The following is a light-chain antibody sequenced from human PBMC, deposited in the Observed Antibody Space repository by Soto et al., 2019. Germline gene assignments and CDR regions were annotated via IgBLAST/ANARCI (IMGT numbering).Light chain of an antibody. Sequence: EIMMTQSPATLSVSPGARATLSFRASQSVGSNFAWFQQKPGQAPRLLIYGASTRATGITARFSGSGSGTEFTLTISSLQSEDFAVYYCQQYSNWPWTFGQGTKVEIK. J-gene: IGKJ1*01. CDR3: QQYSNWPWT. V-gene: IGKV3-15*01. CDR2: GAS. CDR1: QSVGSN.